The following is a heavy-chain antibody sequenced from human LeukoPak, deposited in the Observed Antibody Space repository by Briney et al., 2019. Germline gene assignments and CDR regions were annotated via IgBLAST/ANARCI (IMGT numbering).Heavy chain of an antibody. D-gene: IGHD1-26*01. J-gene: IGHJ6*02. Sequence: PGGSLRLSCAASGFTFSSYSMNWVRQAPGKGLEWVSSISSSSSYIYYADSVKGRFTISRDNAKNSLYLQMNSLRAEDTAVYYCARAVSGSSHDYGMDVWGQGTTVTVSS. CDR3: ARAVSGSSHDYGMDV. CDR1: GFTFSSYS. CDR2: ISSSSSYI. V-gene: IGHV3-21*01.